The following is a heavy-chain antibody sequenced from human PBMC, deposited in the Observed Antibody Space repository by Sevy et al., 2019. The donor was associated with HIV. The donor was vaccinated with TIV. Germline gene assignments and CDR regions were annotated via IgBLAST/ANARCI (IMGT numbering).Heavy chain of an antibody. D-gene: IGHD3-10*01. J-gene: IGHJ6*03. CDR3: ARDVAIRGVFPTFYYHYYMDV. Sequence: SETLSLTCTVSGASISNYYWSWIRQPAGKGLEWIGRIDTRGDTRYNPSLKGRVTLSLDTSPNHFSLKLTSMIAADTAVYYCARDVAIRGVFPTFYYHYYMDVWGKGTTVTVSS. CDR1: GASISNYY. V-gene: IGHV4-4*07. CDR2: IDTRGDT.